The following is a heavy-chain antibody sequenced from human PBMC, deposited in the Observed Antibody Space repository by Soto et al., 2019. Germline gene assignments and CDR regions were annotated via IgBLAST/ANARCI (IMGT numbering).Heavy chain of an antibody. CDR3: AKDMIEVVWFGESPYGMDV. J-gene: IGHJ6*02. CDR2: ISGSGGST. V-gene: IGHV3-23*01. D-gene: IGHD3-10*01. Sequence: GGSLRLSCAASGFTFSSYAMSWVRQAPGKGLGWVSAISGSGGSTYYADSVKGRFTISRDNSQNTLYLQMNSLRAEDTAVYYCAKDMIEVVWFGESPYGMDVWGQGTTVTVSS. CDR1: GFTFSSYA.